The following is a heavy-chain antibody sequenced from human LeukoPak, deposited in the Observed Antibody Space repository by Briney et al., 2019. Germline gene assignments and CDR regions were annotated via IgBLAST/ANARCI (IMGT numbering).Heavy chain of an antibody. CDR3: ARSRAETVPVWGSYRHHDAFDI. Sequence: GESLKISCKGSGYSFTSYWIGWVRQMPGKGLEWMGIIYPGDSDTTYKPSFQGQVTISADKSISTAYLQWSSLKASGTAMYYCARSRAETVPVWGSYRHHDAFDIWGQGTMVTVSS. CDR1: GYSFTSYW. D-gene: IGHD3-16*02. CDR2: IYPGDSDT. J-gene: IGHJ3*02. V-gene: IGHV5-51*01.